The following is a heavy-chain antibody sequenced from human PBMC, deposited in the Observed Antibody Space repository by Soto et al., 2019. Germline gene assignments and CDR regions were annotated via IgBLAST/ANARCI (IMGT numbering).Heavy chain of an antibody. Sequence: SETLSLTCAVYGGSFSGYYWTWIRQPPGKGLEWIGEINHSGSTNYNPSLKSRVTISVDTSKNQFSLKLSSVTAADTAVYYYARGKMGGTSFDYWGQATLVTVSS. V-gene: IGHV4-34*01. CDR3: ARGKMGGTSFDY. D-gene: IGHD2-2*01. J-gene: IGHJ4*02. CDR2: INHSGST. CDR1: GGSFSGYY.